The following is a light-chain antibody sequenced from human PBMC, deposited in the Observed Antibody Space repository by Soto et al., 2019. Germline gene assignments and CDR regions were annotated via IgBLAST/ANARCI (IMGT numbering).Light chain of an antibody. V-gene: IGLV2-14*01. Sequence: QSALTQPASVSGSPGQSITISCTGTSSDVGGYNYVSWYQQNPGKGPKLMIYDVSNRPSGVSNRFSGSQSGNTASLTISGLQAEDEADYYCSAYTSSSLVFGGGTKLTVL. CDR2: DVS. J-gene: IGLJ2*01. CDR1: SSDVGGYNY. CDR3: SAYTSSSLV.